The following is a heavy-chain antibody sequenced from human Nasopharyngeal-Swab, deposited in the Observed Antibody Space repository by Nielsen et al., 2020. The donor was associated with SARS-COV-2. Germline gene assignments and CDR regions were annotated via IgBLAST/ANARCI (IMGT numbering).Heavy chain of an antibody. J-gene: IGHJ6*02. V-gene: IGHV3-30*18. CDR2: ISYDGSNK. CDR3: AKLIEEGSGSYYALYYYYGMDV. D-gene: IGHD3-10*01. Sequence: WIRQPPGKGLEWVAVISYDGSNKYYADSVKGRFTISRDNSKNTLYLQTNSLRAEDTAVYYCAKLIEEGSGSYYALYYYYGMDVWGQGTTVTVSS.